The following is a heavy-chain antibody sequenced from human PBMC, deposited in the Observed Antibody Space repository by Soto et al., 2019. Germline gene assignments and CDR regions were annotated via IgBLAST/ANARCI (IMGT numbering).Heavy chain of an antibody. V-gene: IGHV1-2*02. J-gene: IGHJ1*01. CDR1: GYSFTGYN. D-gene: IGHD6-6*01. Sequence: QVLLVQSGAEVKKPGASVKVSCKASGYSFTGYNMHWVRQAPGQGIEWMGWINPNSGGANYAQKFQDRVTMTRDTSITTAYMELSRLTTDDTAVYYCAREGSSSSAYFQHWGQGTLVTVSS. CDR2: INPNSGGA. CDR3: AREGSSSSAYFQH.